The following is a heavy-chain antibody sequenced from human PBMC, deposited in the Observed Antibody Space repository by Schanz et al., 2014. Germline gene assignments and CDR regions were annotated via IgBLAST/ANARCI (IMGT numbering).Heavy chain of an antibody. D-gene: IGHD2-2*02. CDR1: GFTFSTYA. CDR2: ISNDGSNK. Sequence: QVQLVESGGGVVQPGGSLRLSCSASGFTFSTYAMHWVRQAPGKGLDWVTHISNDGSNKYYAASVKGRFTISRDNSKNTLHLQMNSLRAEDTAVYYCARDRAPYTVFDYWGQGTLVTVSS. J-gene: IGHJ4*02. CDR3: ARDRAPYTVFDY. V-gene: IGHV3-30-3*01.